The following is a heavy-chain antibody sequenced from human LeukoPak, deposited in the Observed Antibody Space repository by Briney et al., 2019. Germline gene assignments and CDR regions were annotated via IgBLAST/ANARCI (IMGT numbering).Heavy chain of an antibody. CDR1: GGSFSGYY. CDR3: ARAPYCSSTSCYHWFDP. Sequence: SETLSLTCAVYGGSFSGYYWSWIRQPPGKGLGWIGEINHSGSTNYNPSLRSRVTISVDTSKNQFSLKLSSVTAADTAVYYCARAPYCSSTSCYHWFDPWGQGTLVTVSS. V-gene: IGHV4-34*01. CDR2: INHSGST. J-gene: IGHJ5*02. D-gene: IGHD2-2*01.